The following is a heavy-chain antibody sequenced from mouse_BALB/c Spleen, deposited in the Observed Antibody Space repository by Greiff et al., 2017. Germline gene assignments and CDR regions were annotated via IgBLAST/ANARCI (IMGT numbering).Heavy chain of an antibody. J-gene: IGHJ4*01. CDR3: ARQTTDAMDY. CDR2: ISNGGGST. D-gene: IGHD1-1*01. Sequence: DVMLVESGGGLVQPGGSLKLSCAASGFTFSSYTMSWVRQTPEKRLEWVAYISNGGGSTYYPDTVKGRFTISRDNAKNTLYLQMSSLKSEDTAMYYCARQTTDAMDYWGQGTSVTVSS. CDR1: GFTFSSYT. V-gene: IGHV5-12-2*01.